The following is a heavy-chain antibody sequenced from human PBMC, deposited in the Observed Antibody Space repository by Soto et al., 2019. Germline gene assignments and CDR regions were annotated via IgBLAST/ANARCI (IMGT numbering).Heavy chain of an antibody. Sequence: QVQLQESGPGLVKPSETLSLTCTVSGGSISNYYWSWIRQPPGKGLGWIGFMSYRGTTNYNPSLKRRVTIAVDTSKNQFSLKLSSVTAADTAVYYCASRDSSSWSIDYWGQGTLVTVSS. CDR2: MSYRGTT. J-gene: IGHJ4*02. CDR1: GGSISNYY. CDR3: ASRDSSSWSIDY. V-gene: IGHV4-59*08. D-gene: IGHD6-13*01.